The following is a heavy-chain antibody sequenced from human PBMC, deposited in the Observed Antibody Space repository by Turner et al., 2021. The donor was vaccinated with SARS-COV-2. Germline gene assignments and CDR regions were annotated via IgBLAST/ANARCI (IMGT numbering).Heavy chain of an antibody. CDR1: GYTFTSYG. V-gene: IGHV1-18*01. D-gene: IGHD5-12*01. J-gene: IGHJ4*02. Sequence: QVQLVQSGAEVKKPGASVKVSCKASGYTFTSYGISWVLQAPGQGLEWMGWISAYNGNTNDAQKLQGRVTMTTDTATSTAYMELRSLRSDDTAVYYCARDDPDIVATITVYWGQGTLVTVSS. CDR2: ISAYNGNT. CDR3: ARDDPDIVATITVY.